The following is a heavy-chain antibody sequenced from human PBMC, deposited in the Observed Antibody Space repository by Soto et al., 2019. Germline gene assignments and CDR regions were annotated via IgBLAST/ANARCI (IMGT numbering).Heavy chain of an antibody. V-gene: IGHV3-23*01. Sequence: GGSLRLSCEASGFTLRSYAMTWIRQAPGKGLEWVSLISANDVGTYYAESVKTRFTISTDQSRNTVYLQMDSLRADDTAIYYCAKAKNDYNWDNRPPFDYWGQGTLVTVSS. CDR1: GFTLRSYA. J-gene: IGHJ4*02. CDR3: AKAKNDYNWDNRPPFDY. CDR2: ISANDVGT. D-gene: IGHD1-20*01.